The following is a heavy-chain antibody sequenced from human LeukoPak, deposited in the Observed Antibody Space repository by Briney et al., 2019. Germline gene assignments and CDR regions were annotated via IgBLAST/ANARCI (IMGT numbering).Heavy chain of an antibody. CDR3: ARSGYYPYYYYGVDV. J-gene: IGHJ6*02. Sequence: GRSLRLSCAASGFTFSDYYMSWIRQAPGKGLEWVSYISSSGSTIYYADSVKGRFTISRDNAKNSLYLQMNSLRAEDTAVYYCARSGYYPYYYYGVDVWGQGTTVTVSS. D-gene: IGHD3-3*01. CDR1: GFTFSDYY. CDR2: ISSSGSTI. V-gene: IGHV3-11*01.